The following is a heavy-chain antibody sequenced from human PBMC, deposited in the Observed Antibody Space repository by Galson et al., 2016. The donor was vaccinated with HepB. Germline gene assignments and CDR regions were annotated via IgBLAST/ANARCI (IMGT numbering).Heavy chain of an antibody. CDR3: ARGGSGNFQYSSDS. CDR1: GFTFSLHT. V-gene: IGHV3-48*02. CDR2: IGSSTRNI. Sequence: SLRLSCAASGFTFSLHTFNWFRQTPAKGLEWISYIGSSTRNIYYADSVQGRFTISRDNANNSLFLQLNSLRDADTGVYFCARGGSGNFQYSSDSWGQGALVTVSS. J-gene: IGHJ4*02. D-gene: IGHD6-19*01.